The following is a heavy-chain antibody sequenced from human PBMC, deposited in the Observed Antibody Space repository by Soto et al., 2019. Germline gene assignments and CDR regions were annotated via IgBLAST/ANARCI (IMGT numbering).Heavy chain of an antibody. J-gene: IGHJ4*02. V-gene: IGHV4-34*01. CDR3: ARGRVLVATPTLYYFDY. Sequence: PSETLSLTCAVYGGSFSGYYWSWIRQPPGKGLEWIGEINHSGSTNYNPSLKSRVTISVDTSKNQFSLKLSSVTAADTAVYYCARGRVLVATPTLYYFDYWGQGHLVTVSS. D-gene: IGHD2-15*01. CDR1: GGSFSGYY. CDR2: INHSGST.